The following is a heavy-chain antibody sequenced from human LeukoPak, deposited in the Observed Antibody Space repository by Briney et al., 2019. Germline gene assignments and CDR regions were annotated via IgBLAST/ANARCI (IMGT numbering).Heavy chain of an antibody. CDR1: GGSISSYY. D-gene: IGHD6-6*01. J-gene: IGHJ4*02. CDR3: ASSDGWQLVVDY. V-gene: IGHV4-59*12. CDR2: IYYSGST. Sequence: SETLSLTCTVSGGSISSYYWSWIRQPPGKGLEWIGYIYYSGSTYYNPSLKSRVTISVDTSKNQFSLKLSSVTAADTAVYYCASSDGWQLVVDYWGQGTLVTVSS.